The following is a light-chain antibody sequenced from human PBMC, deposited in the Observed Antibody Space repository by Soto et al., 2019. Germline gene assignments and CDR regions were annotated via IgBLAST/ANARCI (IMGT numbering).Light chain of an antibody. CDR1: QSVRTY. V-gene: IGKV3-11*01. CDR2: DAY. J-gene: IGKJ2*01. Sequence: EIVLTQSPATLSLSPGERATLSCRASQSVRTYLAWYQQKPGQAPRLLISDAYKRATGIPARFSGSGSGTAFPLPTSGLGLEDLAFYSCQQLPGWPRQPFGQGPSWRSN. CDR3: QQLPGWPRQP.